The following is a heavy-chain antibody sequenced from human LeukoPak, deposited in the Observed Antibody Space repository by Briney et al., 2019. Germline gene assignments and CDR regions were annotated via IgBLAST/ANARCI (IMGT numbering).Heavy chain of an antibody. CDR2: INHSGST. CDR3: ARPHRVQLPRQSGLWFDP. J-gene: IGHJ5*02. V-gene: IGHV4-34*01. D-gene: IGHD2-2*01. Sequence: SETLSLTCAVYGGSFSGYYWSWIRQPPGKGLEWIGEINHSGSTNYNPSLKSRVTISVDTSKNQFSLKLSSVTAADTAVYYCARPHRVQLPRQSGLWFDPWGQGTLVTVSS. CDR1: GGSFSGYY.